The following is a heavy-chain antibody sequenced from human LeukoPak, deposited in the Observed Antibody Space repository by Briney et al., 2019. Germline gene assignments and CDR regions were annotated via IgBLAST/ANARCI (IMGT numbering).Heavy chain of an antibody. CDR1: GYTFTNYY. D-gene: IGHD4-17*01. CDR3: EGRLSTVTTSDAFDI. CDR2: INPNSGGT. V-gene: IGHV1-2*02. Sequence: ASVKVSCKASGYTFTNYYIHWVRQAPGQGLEWMGWINPNSGGTNYAQNFQGRVTMTRDTSINTAYMELSSLSSDDTAVYYCEGRLSTVTTSDAFDIWGQGTMVTVSS. J-gene: IGHJ3*02.